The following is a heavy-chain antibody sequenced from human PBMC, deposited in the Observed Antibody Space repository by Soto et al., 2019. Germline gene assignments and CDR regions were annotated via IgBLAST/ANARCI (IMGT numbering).Heavy chain of an antibody. V-gene: IGHV3-53*01. D-gene: IGHD3-10*01. J-gene: IGHJ4*02. Sequence: EVQLVESGGGLIQPGGSLRLSCAVSGFTVGNNYMSWVRQAPGKGLEGVSVIYSGGYTAYGDSVKGRFTISRDNSKNTLYLQINTRGAGGRAVFYCGTPPGGGGYWGQGTLVTVSS. CDR3: GTPPGGGGY. CDR1: GFTVGNNY. CDR2: IYSGGYT.